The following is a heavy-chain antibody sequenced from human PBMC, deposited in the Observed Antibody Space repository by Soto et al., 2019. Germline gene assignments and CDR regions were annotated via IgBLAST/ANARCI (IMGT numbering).Heavy chain of an antibody. CDR3: AGRYCTNGVCYTNYYYYIDV. D-gene: IGHD2-8*01. Sequence: GGSLRLSCAASGFIFSTYSMNWVRQAPEKGLEWVSYISSSSSSIYSADSVKGRFTISRDNAKNSLYLRMNSLRDEDTAVYYCAGRYCTNGVCYTNYYYYIDVWGKGTTVTVSS. CDR2: ISSSSSSI. CDR1: GFIFSTYS. V-gene: IGHV3-48*02. J-gene: IGHJ6*03.